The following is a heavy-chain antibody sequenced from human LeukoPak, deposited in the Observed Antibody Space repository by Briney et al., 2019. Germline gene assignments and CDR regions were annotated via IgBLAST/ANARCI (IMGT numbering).Heavy chain of an antibody. CDR2: ISAYNGNT. D-gene: IGHD2-2*02. CDR1: GYTFTSYG. CDR3: ARDLTCSSTSCYSAFDY. Sequence: GASVKVSCKASGYTFTSYGISWVRQAPGQGLEWMGWISAYNGNTNYAQKLQGRATMTTDTSTSTAYMELRSLRSDDTAVYYCARDLTCSSTSCYSAFDYWGQGTLVTVSS. J-gene: IGHJ4*02. V-gene: IGHV1-18*01.